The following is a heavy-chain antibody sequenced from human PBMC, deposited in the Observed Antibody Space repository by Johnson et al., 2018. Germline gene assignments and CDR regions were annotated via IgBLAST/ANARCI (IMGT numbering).Heavy chain of an antibody. V-gene: IGHV3-43D*03. J-gene: IGHJ6*03. Sequence: VQLVESGGVVVQPGGSLRLSCAASGFTFDDYAMHWVRQAPGKGLEWVSLISWDGGSTYYADSVKGRFTIPRDNSNNSLYLQMNSLRAEDTALYYCAKDFSHSYGYRNYYYYMDVWGKGTTVTVSS. D-gene: IGHD5-18*01. CDR2: ISWDGGST. CDR3: AKDFSHSYGYRNYYYYMDV. CDR1: GFTFDDYA.